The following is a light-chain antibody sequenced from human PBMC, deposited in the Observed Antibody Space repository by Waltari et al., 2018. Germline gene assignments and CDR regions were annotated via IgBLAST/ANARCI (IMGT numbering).Light chain of an antibody. J-gene: IGKJ2*01. CDR2: DAS. Sequence: DIQMTQSPSSLSASVGDTVTITCQASQDISNYLSWFQQKPGKAPKLLIYDASTLKTGVPSRFSGSGSGTHFTFTINSLQPEDFATYSCQHYDALPYTFGQGTKLEI. CDR1: QDISNY. V-gene: IGKV1-33*01. CDR3: QHYDALPYT.